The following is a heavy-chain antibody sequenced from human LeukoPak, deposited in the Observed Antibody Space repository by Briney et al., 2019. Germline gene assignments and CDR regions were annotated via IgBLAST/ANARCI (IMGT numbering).Heavy chain of an antibody. J-gene: IGHJ4*02. CDR1: GFTFSSYG. CDR3: ARGQQWLAYYFDS. V-gene: IGHV3-21*01. D-gene: IGHD6-19*01. Sequence: GGSLRLSCAASGFTFSSYGMNWVRQAPGKGLEWVSSIGISDSYIYYADSVKGRFTISRDNAKNSLYLQMNSLRAEDTAVYYCARGQQWLAYYFDSWGQGTLVTVSS. CDR2: IGISDSYI.